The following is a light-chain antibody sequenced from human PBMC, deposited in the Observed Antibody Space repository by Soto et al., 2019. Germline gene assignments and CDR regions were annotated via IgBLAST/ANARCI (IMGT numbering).Light chain of an antibody. J-gene: IGKJ5*01. CDR3: QQYDNSPIT. Sequence: EIVLTQSPGILSLSPGERASLSCGASQIISSSFLAWYQQKPGQAPRLLIYGASSRATGIPDRFSGTGSETDFTLTINRLEPEDFAVYYCQQYDNSPITFGQGTRLEI. CDR1: QIISSSF. V-gene: IGKV3-20*01. CDR2: GAS.